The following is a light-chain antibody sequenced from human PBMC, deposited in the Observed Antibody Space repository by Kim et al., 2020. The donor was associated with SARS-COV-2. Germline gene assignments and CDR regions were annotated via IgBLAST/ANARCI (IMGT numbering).Light chain of an antibody. CDR1: KLGDKY. CDR3: QAWDSSTWV. CDR2: QDS. Sequence: VSPGQTASITCSGDKLGDKYACWYQQKPGQSPVLVIYQDSKRPSGIPERFSGSNSGNTATLTISGTQAMDEADHYCQAWDSSTWVFGGGTQLTVL. J-gene: IGLJ3*02. V-gene: IGLV3-1*01.